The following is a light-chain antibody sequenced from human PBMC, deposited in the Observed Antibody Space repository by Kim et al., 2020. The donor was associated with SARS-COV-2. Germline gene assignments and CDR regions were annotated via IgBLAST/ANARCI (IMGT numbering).Light chain of an antibody. CDR2: GAS. Sequence: PGAEATLSCRVNQSIGSSLAWYQQRRGQPTRLLIFGASSRASSIPARCSGGESMTDVTRTISGLEPEDFAVYYCQQRNNWPPKVTFGGVTKVVIK. CDR1: QSIGSS. J-gene: IGKJ4*01. CDR3: QQRNNWPPKVT. V-gene: IGKV3-11*01.